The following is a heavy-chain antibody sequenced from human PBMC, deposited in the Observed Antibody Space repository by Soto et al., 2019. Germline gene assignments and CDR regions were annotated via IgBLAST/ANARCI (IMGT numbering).Heavy chain of an antibody. CDR2: IYYSGST. CDR3: ARSLYSYGPKFDS. D-gene: IGHD5-18*01. Sequence: PSETLSLTCIVSGGSISSYFWSWIRQAPGKGLEWIGYIYYSGSTNYNPSLKSRVTISVDTSKNQFSLKLSSVTAADTAVYYCARSLYSYGPKFDSWGQGTTVTVSS. J-gene: IGHJ4*03. CDR1: GGSISSYF. V-gene: IGHV4-59*08.